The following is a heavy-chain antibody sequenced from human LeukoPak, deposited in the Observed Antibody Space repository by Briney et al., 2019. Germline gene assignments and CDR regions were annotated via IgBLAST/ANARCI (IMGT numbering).Heavy chain of an antibody. J-gene: IGHJ5*02. Sequence: SETLSLTCTVSGGSISSGGYYWSWIRQHPGKGLEWIGYIYYSGSTYYNPSLKSRVTMSVDTSKNQFSLKLSSVTAADTAVYYCARVEDSSGSYPNWFDPWGQGTLVTVSS. CDR1: GGSISSGGYY. CDR3: ARVEDSSGSYPNWFDP. D-gene: IGHD3-22*01. CDR2: IYYSGST. V-gene: IGHV4-31*03.